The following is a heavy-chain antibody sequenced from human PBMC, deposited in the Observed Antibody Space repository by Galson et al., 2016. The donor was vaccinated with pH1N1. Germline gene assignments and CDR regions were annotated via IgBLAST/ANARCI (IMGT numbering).Heavy chain of an antibody. V-gene: IGHV1-2*06. J-gene: IGHJ4*02. CDR1: EYTFIRYY. CDR2: INPNKGDT. Sequence: SVKVSCKASEYTFIRYYIHWMRQAPGHGLAWLARINPNKGDTHYAQNFQGRVHMTMDTPTSTAYMELNSLRSDDTALYYCARVNTYDSSGYYRFDYWGQGTQVTVSS. D-gene: IGHD3-22*01. CDR3: ARVNTYDSSGYYRFDY.